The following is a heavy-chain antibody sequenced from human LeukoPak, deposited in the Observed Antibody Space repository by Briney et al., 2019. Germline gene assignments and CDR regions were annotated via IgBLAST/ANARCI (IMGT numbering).Heavy chain of an antibody. Sequence: TSETLSLTCAVYGGSFSGYYWSWIRQPPGKGLEWIGEINHSGSTNYNPSLKSRVTISVDTSKNQFSLKLSSVTAADTAVYYCARGRHCSGGSCYYYYYYMDVWGKGTTVTVSS. J-gene: IGHJ6*03. V-gene: IGHV4-34*01. D-gene: IGHD2-15*01. CDR1: GGSFSGYY. CDR3: ARGRHCSGGSCYYYYYYMDV. CDR2: INHSGST.